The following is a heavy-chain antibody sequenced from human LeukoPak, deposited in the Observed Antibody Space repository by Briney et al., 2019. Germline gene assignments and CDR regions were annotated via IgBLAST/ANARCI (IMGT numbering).Heavy chain of an antibody. Sequence: PGGSPRLSCAASGFTVSSNYMSWVRQAPGKGLEWVSVIYSGGSTYYADSVKGRFTISRDNSKNTLYLQMNSLRAEDTAVYYCARGAQGYGYVYYFDYWGQGTLVTVSS. CDR3: ARGAQGYGYVYYFDY. D-gene: IGHD5-18*01. CDR2: IYSGGST. J-gene: IGHJ4*02. V-gene: IGHV3-53*01. CDR1: GFTVSSNY.